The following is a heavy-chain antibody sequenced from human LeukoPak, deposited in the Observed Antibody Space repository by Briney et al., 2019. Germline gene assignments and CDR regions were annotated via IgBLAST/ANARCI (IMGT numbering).Heavy chain of an antibody. Sequence: GGSLRLSCAASGFIFSSYDMNWVRQAPGKGLGWGSYISSSGSTIYYADSVKGRFTISRDNAKNSLFLQMISLRAEDTAVYYCARDRYYYDSSAYYEIDYWGQGTLVTVSS. CDR2: ISSSGSTI. CDR3: ARDRYYYDSSAYYEIDY. D-gene: IGHD3-22*01. J-gene: IGHJ4*02. V-gene: IGHV3-48*03. CDR1: GFIFSSYD.